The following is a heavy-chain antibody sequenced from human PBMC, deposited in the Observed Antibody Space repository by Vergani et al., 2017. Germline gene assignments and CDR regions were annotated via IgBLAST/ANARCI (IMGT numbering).Heavy chain of an antibody. CDR1: GGSISSSSYY. CDR2: IYYSGST. Sequence: QLQLQESGPGLVKPSETLSLTCTVSGGSISSSSYYCGWTRQPPGKWLEWIGSIYYSGSTYYNPSLKRRVTISVEPSKNQFSLKLSSVPAADTAVYYCAREGVVGATIGYWGQGTLVTVSS. CDR3: AREGVVGATIGY. V-gene: IGHV4-39*07. J-gene: IGHJ4*02. D-gene: IGHD1-26*01.